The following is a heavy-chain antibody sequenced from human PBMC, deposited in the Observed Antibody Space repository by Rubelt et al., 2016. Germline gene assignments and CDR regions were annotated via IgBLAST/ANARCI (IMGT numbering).Heavy chain of an antibody. CDR1: GFTFSSYA. CDR3: AKVPIRTVTSTFDY. CDR2: ISGSGGST. D-gene: IGHD4-17*01. V-gene: IGHV3-23*01. J-gene: IGHJ4*02. Sequence: EVQLLESGGGLVQPGGSLRLSCAASGFTFSSYAMSWVRQAPGKGLEWVSAISGSGGSTDYADSVKGRFTIYRDNSKNTLYLQMNSLRAEDTAVYYCAKVPIRTVTSTFDYWGQGTLVTVSS.